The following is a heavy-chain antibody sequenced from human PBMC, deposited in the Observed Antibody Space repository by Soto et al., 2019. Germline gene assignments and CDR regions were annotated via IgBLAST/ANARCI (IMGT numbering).Heavy chain of an antibody. CDR2: INPIGGSA. J-gene: IGHJ4*02. CDR1: GYTFTSYY. Sequence: ASVKVSCKASGYTFTSYYMHWVRQAPGQGLEWMGGINPIGGSANYAQKFQGRVTITADESTSTAYMELSSLRSEDTAVYYCARMGFSSSWYIRPYYFDYWGQGTLVTVSS. V-gene: IGHV1-46*01. CDR3: ARMGFSSSWYIRPYYFDY. D-gene: IGHD6-13*01.